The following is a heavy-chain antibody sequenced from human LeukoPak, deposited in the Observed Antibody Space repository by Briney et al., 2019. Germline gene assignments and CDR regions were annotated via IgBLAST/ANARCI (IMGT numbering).Heavy chain of an antibody. CDR1: RFTFSSYW. D-gene: IGHD1-26*01. V-gene: IGHV3-74*01. CDR2: IISDG. CDR3: AKPSGSYSLGAFDI. J-gene: IGHJ3*02. Sequence: GGSLRLSCAASRFTFSSYWRHWVRQAPRKGLVWVSHIISDGYADSVKGRFTISRDNAESTLHLQMNSLRAEDTAVYYCAKPSGSYSLGAFDIWGQGTMVTVSS.